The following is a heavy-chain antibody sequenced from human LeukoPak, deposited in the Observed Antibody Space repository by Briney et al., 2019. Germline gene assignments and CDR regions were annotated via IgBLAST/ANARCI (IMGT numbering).Heavy chain of an antibody. Sequence: SETLSLTCTVSGDSVSSGSDYCSWIRQPPGKGLEWIGYIYYSGSTKYNPSLKSRVTISVDTSKNQFSLKLSSVTAADTAVYYCAVVVVLAADSVAFDIWGQGTMVTVSS. CDR3: AVVVVLAADSVAFDI. J-gene: IGHJ3*02. CDR1: GDSVSSGSDY. CDR2: IYYSGST. D-gene: IGHD2-2*01. V-gene: IGHV4-61*01.